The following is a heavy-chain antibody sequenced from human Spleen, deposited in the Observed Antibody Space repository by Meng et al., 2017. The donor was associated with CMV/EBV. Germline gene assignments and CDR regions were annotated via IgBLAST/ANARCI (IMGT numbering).Heavy chain of an antibody. J-gene: IGHJ4*02. CDR2: INPNSGGT. D-gene: IGHD6-19*01. CDR1: GYTFPSYG. Sequence: ASVKVSCKASGYTFPSYGINWVRQAPGQGLEWMGWINPNSGGTNYAQKFQGRVTMTRDTSISTAYMELSRLRSDDTAVYYCARVEAVAGMRFDYWGQGTLVTVSS. CDR3: ARVEAVAGMRFDY. V-gene: IGHV1-2*02.